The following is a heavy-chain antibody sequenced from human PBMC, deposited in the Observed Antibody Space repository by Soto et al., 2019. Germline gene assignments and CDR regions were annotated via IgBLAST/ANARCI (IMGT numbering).Heavy chain of an antibody. J-gene: IGHJ4*02. CDR2: INPDGSDK. CDR1: GFTFSNYW. V-gene: IGHV3-7*05. Sequence: EVHLGASGGGLVQPGGSLRLSCAASGFTFSNYWMTWVRQAPGKGLQWVANINPDGSDKYYADSVKGRFAISRDNAKNSLYLQINSLRAEDTAVFYCPRGGDAYAEAYYWGQGTLVTVSS. D-gene: IGHD2-2*01. CDR3: PRGGDAYAEAYY.